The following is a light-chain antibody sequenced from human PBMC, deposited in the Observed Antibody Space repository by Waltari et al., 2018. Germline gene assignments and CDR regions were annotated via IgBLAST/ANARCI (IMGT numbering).Light chain of an antibody. CDR2: NTN. CDR3: LLYYGGSYVV. Sequence: QTVVTQEPSLTVSPGGTVPLTCTSNTGPVTSGFYPNWFQQKPGQPPRALIYNTNKRHPWTPARFSGSLLGGKAALTLSGVQPEDEADYYCLLYYGGSYVVFGGGTKLTVL. CDR1: TGPVTSGFY. V-gene: IGLV7-43*01. J-gene: IGLJ2*01.